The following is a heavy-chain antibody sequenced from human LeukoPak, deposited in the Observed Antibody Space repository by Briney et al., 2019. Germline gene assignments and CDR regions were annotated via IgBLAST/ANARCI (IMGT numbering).Heavy chain of an antibody. CDR1: GFTFSSYS. Sequence: GGSLRLSCAASGFTFSSYSMNWVRQAPGKGLEWVSSISSSSSYIYYADSVKGRFTISRDNAKNSLYLQMNSLRAEDTAVYYCARGAYYYGSGLPTYNWFDPWGQGTLVTVS. CDR3: ARGAYYYGSGLPTYNWFDP. J-gene: IGHJ5*02. CDR2: ISSSSSYI. D-gene: IGHD3-10*01. V-gene: IGHV3-21*01.